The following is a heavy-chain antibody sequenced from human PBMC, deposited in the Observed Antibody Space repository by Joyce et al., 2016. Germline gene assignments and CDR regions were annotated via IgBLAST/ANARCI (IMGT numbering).Heavy chain of an antibody. J-gene: IGHJ4*02. CDR1: GFTFSPAW. CDR2: MKSDTSGGTT. Sequence: EGQLVESGGGLVKPGGSLRLSCAASGFTFSPAWMSWVRQAPGKGLEWVALMKSDTSGGTTEYTAPVKGRFAISRDDSKNTVYLQMNSLKTEDTGIYYCTADDSTRGGFELDYWGQGTLVTVSS. CDR3: TADDSTRGGFELDY. V-gene: IGHV3-15*01. D-gene: IGHD1-1*01.